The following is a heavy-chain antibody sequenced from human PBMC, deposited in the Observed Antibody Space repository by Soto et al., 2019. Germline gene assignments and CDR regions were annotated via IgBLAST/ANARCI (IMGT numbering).Heavy chain of an antibody. CDR3: ARDTGGSYDY. CDR1: GFTFSDYY. CDR2: SRNKANSYNT. Sequence: EVQLVESGGGLVQPGGSLRLSCAASGFTFSDYYMDWVRQVPGKGLEWLGRSRNKANSYNTEYAASVKGRFSSSRDYSKDSMYLQMNSLKTEDTAVYYCARDTGGSYDYWGQGALVTVSS. V-gene: IGHV3-72*01. J-gene: IGHJ4*02. D-gene: IGHD1-26*01.